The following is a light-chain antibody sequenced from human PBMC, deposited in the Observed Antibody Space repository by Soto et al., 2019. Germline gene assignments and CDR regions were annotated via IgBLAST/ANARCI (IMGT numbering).Light chain of an antibody. Sequence: DIQMTQSPSTLSASVGDRVTITCRASQSITTWLAWYRQKPGEAPKLLIHEGSTLERGVPSRFGGRGCWTGFTLTISSPQPDDFTTFYCQQYNTYSRTFGQGTKVAVK. CDR2: EGS. CDR1: QSITTW. V-gene: IGKV1-5*03. J-gene: IGKJ1*01. CDR3: QQYNTYSRT.